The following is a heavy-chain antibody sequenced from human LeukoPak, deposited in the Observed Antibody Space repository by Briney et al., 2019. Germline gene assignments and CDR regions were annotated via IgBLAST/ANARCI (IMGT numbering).Heavy chain of an antibody. CDR3: ASLPRGFGELFGPFDY. CDR2: IYSGDSDT. CDR1: GYSFTSFW. D-gene: IGHD3-10*01. V-gene: IGHV5-51*01. J-gene: IGHJ4*02. Sequence: GESLETPCQGPGYSFTSFWIGWVPQIPGKGLGWGGIIYSGDSDTRYSTPRQGQVPISADKSISTAYRQWSSLKATDSAMYYWASLPRGFGELFGPFDYWGEGSLVTVSS.